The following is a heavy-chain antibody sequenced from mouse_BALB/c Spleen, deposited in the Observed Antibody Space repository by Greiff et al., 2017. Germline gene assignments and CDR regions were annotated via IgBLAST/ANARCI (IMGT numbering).Heavy chain of an antibody. Sequence: VQLQQSGPRLVRPGASVKISCKASGYSFTSYWMHWVKQRPGQGLEWIGMIDPSDSETRLNQKFKDKATLTVDKSSSTAYMQLSSPTSEDSAVYYCARAGYYPYAMDYWGQGTSVTVSS. CDR1: GYSFTSYW. J-gene: IGHJ4*01. CDR2: IDPSDSET. CDR3: ARAGYYPYAMDY. D-gene: IGHD2-3*01. V-gene: IGHV1S126*01.